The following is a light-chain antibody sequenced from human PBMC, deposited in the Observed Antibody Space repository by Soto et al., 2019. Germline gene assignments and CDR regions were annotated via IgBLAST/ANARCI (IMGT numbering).Light chain of an antibody. Sequence: DVVMTQSPLSLPVTLGQPASISCRSSQSLIHSDGDTYLNWFHQRPGQSPRRLIYKVSDRDSGVPDRFSGSGSGTDFTLKLSRVEAEDVGVYYCMQGTHWPWTFGQGTEVEIK. CDR2: KVS. V-gene: IGKV2-30*02. CDR1: QSLIHSDGDTY. J-gene: IGKJ1*01. CDR3: MQGTHWPWT.